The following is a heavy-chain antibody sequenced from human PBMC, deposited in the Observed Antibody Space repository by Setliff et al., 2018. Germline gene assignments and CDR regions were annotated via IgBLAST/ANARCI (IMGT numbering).Heavy chain of an antibody. Sequence: GESLKISCAASGFTFSVYWMTWVRQAPGKGLEWVANIKHDGTEQKYVDSVKGRFTISRDNDKNSLHLQMNGLRVEDTAVYYCARDGGTGDSGTYFNIGFDSWGQGTQVTVSS. J-gene: IGHJ5*01. CDR3: ARDGGTGDSGTYFNIGFDS. V-gene: IGHV3-7*03. CDR2: IKHDGTEQ. D-gene: IGHD3-10*01. CDR1: GFTFSVYW.